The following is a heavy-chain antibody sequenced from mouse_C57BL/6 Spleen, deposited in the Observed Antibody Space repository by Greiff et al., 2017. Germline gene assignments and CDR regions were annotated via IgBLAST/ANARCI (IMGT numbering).Heavy chain of an antibody. CDR2: IDPANGNT. V-gene: IGHV14-3*01. CDR3: ARYTVVADYMYY. J-gene: IGHJ2*01. Sequence: VQLQQSVAELVRPGASVKLSCTASGFNIKNTYMHWVKQRPEQGPEWIGRIDPANGNTKYAPKFQGKATITADTSSNTAYLQIRSPTSDDTAICSSARYTVVADYMYYWGQGTTLTVSS. D-gene: IGHD1-1*01. CDR1: GFNIKNTY.